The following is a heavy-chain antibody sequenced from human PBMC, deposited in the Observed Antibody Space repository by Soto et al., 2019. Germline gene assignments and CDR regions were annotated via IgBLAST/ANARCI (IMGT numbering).Heavy chain of an antibody. CDR3: ARATYYYDSSGYYGYYFGY. V-gene: IGHV4-59*01. CDR2: IYYSGST. D-gene: IGHD3-22*01. J-gene: IGHJ4*02. Sequence: SSETLSLTCTASGGSISSYYWSWIRQPPGKGLEWIGYIYYSGSTNYNSSLKSRVTISVDTSKNQLSLKLSSVTAADTAVYYCARATYYYDSSGYYGYYFGYWGQGTLVTVSS. CDR1: GGSISSYY.